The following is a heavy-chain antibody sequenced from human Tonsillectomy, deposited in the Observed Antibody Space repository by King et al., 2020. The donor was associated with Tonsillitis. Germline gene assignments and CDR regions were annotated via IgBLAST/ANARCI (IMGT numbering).Heavy chain of an antibody. CDR2: ISAIGGST. V-gene: IGHV3-23*04. CDR3: ARMHLVVVPARLGWFDP. J-gene: IGHJ5*02. Sequence: VQLVESGGGLVQPGGSLRLSCAASGFTFSTYAMSWGRQAPGKGLVWVSGISAIGGSTYYAVSVQGRFTISRDNSKNTLYLQMISLSAEDTAVYYCARMHLVVVPARLGWFDPWGQGTLVTVSS. D-gene: IGHD2-21*02. CDR1: GFTFSTYA.